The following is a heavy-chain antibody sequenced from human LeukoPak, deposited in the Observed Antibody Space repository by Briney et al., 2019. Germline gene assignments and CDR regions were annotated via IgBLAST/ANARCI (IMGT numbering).Heavy chain of an antibody. CDR3: TRVRAVSWYFDY. CDR2: IRSKAYGGTT. CDR1: GFTFGDYA. V-gene: IGHV3-49*03. Sequence: PGGSLRLSCTASGFTFGDYAMSWFRQAPGKGLGWVGFIRSKAYGGTTEYAASVKGRFTISRDDSKSIAYLQMNSLKTEDTAVYYCTRVRAVSWYFDYWGQGTLVTVSS. D-gene: IGHD5/OR15-5a*01. J-gene: IGHJ4*02.